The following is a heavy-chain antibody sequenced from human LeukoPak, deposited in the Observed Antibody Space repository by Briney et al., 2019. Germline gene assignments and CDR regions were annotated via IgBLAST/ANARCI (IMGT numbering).Heavy chain of an antibody. CDR1: GGSFSGYY. Sequence: SETLSLTCAVYGGSFSGYYWSWTRQPPGKGLEWIGEINHSGSTSYNPSLKSRVTILVDTSKNQFSLKLSSVTAADTAVYYCARPLTTVDGSFDYWGQGTLVTVSS. CDR3: ARPLTTVDGSFDY. CDR2: INHSGST. V-gene: IGHV4-34*01. J-gene: IGHJ4*02. D-gene: IGHD4-17*01.